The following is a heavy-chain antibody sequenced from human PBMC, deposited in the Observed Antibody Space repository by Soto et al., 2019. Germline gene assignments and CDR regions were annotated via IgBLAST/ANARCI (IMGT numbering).Heavy chain of an antibody. V-gene: IGHV3-23*01. CDR2: ITGNGGT. J-gene: IGHJ4*02. CDR3: AKDAPGSGWLSVY. D-gene: IGHD3-22*01. CDR1: GFTFSIYA. Sequence: EVQLLESGGGLVQPGWSLRLSCAASGFTFSIYAMSWVRQAPGKGLEWVSTITGNGGTSYADFVRGRFTISRDNSKNTLYLQMNSLRPEDTAVYYCAKDAPGSGWLSVYWGQGTLVTVSS.